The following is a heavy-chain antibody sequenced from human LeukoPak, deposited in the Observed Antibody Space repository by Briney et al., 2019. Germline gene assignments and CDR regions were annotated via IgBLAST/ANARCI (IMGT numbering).Heavy chain of an antibody. CDR3: ARGSNWGDY. CDR2: FSNSGTT. Sequence: SGTLSLTCTVSGASISDYYWSWIRQPPGKGLEWIGFFSNSGTTNYNPSLKSRVTMSVDTSKNQFSLKLSSVTAADTAVYYCARGSNWGDYWGQGTLVTVSS. D-gene: IGHD7-27*01. V-gene: IGHV4-59*12. CDR1: GASISDYY. J-gene: IGHJ4*02.